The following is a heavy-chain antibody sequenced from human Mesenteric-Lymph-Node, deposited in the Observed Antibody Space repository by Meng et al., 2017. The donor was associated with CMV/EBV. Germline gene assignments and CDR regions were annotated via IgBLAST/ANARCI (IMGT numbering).Heavy chain of an antibody. CDR1: AYSFINYG. CDR3: ARDRTHYDILTGYYNYYGMDV. Sequence: ASVKVSCKASAYSFINYGINWVRQAPGQGLEWMGWISPYNGNTNYAQNFQGRVTMTRDTSTSTAYMEVRSLRSDDTAVYYCARDRTHYDILTGYYNYYGMDVWGQGTTVTVSS. J-gene: IGHJ6*02. CDR2: ISPYNGNT. V-gene: IGHV1-18*01. D-gene: IGHD3-9*01.